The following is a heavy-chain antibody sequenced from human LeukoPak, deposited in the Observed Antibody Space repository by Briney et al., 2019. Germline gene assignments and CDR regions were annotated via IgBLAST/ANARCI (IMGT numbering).Heavy chain of an antibody. CDR2: ISDSGGST. Sequence: GSLRLSCAASGFTFSRHAMSWIRQAPGKGLEWVSAISDSGGSTYYADSVKGRFTISRDNSKNTLYLQMNSLRAEDTAVYYCAKRLPEVGGLDYWGQGTLVTVSS. J-gene: IGHJ4*02. V-gene: IGHV3-23*01. D-gene: IGHD2-21*02. CDR1: GFTFSRHA. CDR3: AKRLPEVGGLDY.